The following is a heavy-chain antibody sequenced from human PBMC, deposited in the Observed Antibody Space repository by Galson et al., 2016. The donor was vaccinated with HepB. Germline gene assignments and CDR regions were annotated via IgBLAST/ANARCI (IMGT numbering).Heavy chain of an antibody. CDR3: TKDSSSAIWHL. Sequence: SLRLSCAASGFTFSRYGMQWVRQAPGEGLEWVSYISYDGSDRKYADSVKGRFTVSRDNSKYTLYLQMNSLRAEDAAVYYCTKDSSSAIWHLWGQGTLVTVSS. CDR2: ISYDGSDR. D-gene: IGHD6-25*01. J-gene: IGHJ4*02. CDR1: GFTFSRYG. V-gene: IGHV3-30*18.